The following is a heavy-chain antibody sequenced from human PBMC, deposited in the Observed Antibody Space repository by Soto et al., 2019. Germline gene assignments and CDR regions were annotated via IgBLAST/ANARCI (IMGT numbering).Heavy chain of an antibody. CDR2: IYHSGST. D-gene: IGHD3-22*01. V-gene: IGHV4-4*02. CDR1: GGSISSSNW. J-gene: IGHJ4*02. CDR3: ARGGNYYDSSGYYYPFDY. Sequence: QVQLQESGPGLVKPSGTLSLTCAVSGGSISSSNWWSWVRQPPGKGLEWIGEIYHSGSTNYNPSLKSRVTISVDKSKNQFSLKLSSMTAADTAVYYCARGGNYYDSSGYYYPFDYWGQGTLVTVSS.